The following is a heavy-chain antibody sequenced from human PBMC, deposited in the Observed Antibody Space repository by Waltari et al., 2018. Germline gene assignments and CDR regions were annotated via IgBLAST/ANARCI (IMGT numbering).Heavy chain of an antibody. CDR1: GFTVSSNY. Sequence: EVQLVESGGGLIQPGGSLRLSCAASGFTVSSNYMSWVRQAPGKGLEWVSVIYSGGSTYYADSVRGRFTISRDNSKNTLYLQMNSLRAEDTAVYYCARATFERMWYYDKAAGYYFDYWGQGTLVTVSS. CDR3: ARATFERMWYYDKAAGYYFDY. D-gene: IGHD3-22*01. CDR2: IYSGGST. V-gene: IGHV3-53*01. J-gene: IGHJ4*02.